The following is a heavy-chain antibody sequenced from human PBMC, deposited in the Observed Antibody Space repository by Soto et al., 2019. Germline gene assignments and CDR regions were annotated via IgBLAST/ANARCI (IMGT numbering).Heavy chain of an antibody. CDR2: INHSGST. D-gene: IGHD4-17*01. Sequence: TLSLTCAVYGGSFSGYYWSWIRQPPGKGLEWIGEINHSGSTNYNPSLKSRVTISVDTSKNQFSLKLSSVTAADTAVYYCASGDYGDYVFDYWGQGTLVTVSS. V-gene: IGHV4-34*01. J-gene: IGHJ4*02. CDR1: GGSFSGYY. CDR3: ASGDYGDYVFDY.